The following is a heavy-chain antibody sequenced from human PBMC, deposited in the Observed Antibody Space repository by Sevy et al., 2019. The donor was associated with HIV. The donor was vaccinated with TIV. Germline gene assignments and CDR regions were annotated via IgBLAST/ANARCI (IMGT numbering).Heavy chain of an antibody. CDR1: RFTFNTYA. CDR2: ISSDGNNK. D-gene: IGHD2-21*02. CDR3: ARGRVTSHYYDY. V-gene: IGHV3-30*04. Sequence: GGSLRLSCAASRFTFNTYAIHWVRQAPGKGLEWVAVISSDGNNKYYADSVKGRFTISRDNSKHTLFLQMNSLRVEDTAVYYCARGRVTSHYYDYWGQGTRVTVSS. J-gene: IGHJ4*02.